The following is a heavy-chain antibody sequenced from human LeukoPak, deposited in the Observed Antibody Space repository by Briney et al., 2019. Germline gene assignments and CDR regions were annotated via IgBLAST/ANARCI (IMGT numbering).Heavy chain of an antibody. Sequence: GASVKVSCNASGYTFTSYGISWVRQAPGQGLEWMGWISAYNGNTNYAQKLQGRVTMTTDTSTSTAYMELRSLRSDDTAVYYCARTRGDYYDSSGYPDCWGQGTLVTASS. V-gene: IGHV1-18*01. CDR3: ARTRGDYYDSSGYPDC. J-gene: IGHJ4*01. CDR2: ISAYNGNT. CDR1: GYTFTSYG. D-gene: IGHD3-22*01.